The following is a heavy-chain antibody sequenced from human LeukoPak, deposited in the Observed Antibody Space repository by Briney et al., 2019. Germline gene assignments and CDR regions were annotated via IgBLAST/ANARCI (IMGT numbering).Heavy chain of an antibody. CDR3: AKGRTSCGGDCYESYRLLDY. D-gene: IGHD2-21*02. J-gene: IGHJ4*02. V-gene: IGHV3-23*01. CDR1: GFTFDNYA. CDR2: ISSSSDNT. Sequence: GGSLRLSCAASGFTFDNYAMSWVRQAPGKGLEWVSAISSSSDNTYYADSVKGRFTISRDNSRDTLHLQMDSLRAEDTAVYYCAKGRTSCGGDCYESYRLLDYWGRGTLVPVSS.